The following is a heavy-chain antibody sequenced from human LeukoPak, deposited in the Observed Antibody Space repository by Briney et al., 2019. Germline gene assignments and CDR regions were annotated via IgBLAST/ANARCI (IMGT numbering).Heavy chain of an antibody. Sequence: SETLSLTCTVSGGSISSISNYWGWIRQPPGKGLEWIGSIYYSGSTYYNPSLKSRVTISVDTSKNQFSLKLSSVTAADTAVYYCARHTATAAVIDYYYGMDVWGQGTTVTVSS. D-gene: IGHD6-13*01. CDR2: IYYSGST. J-gene: IGHJ6*02. V-gene: IGHV4-39*01. CDR1: GGSISSISNY. CDR3: ARHTATAAVIDYYYGMDV.